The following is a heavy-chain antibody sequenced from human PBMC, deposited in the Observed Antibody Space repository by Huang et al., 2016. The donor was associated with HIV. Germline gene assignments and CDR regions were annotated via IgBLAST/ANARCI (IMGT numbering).Heavy chain of an antibody. CDR3: ASKPTYDSSGYSAVDF. V-gene: IGHV4-34*01. J-gene: IGHJ4*02. Sequence: QVQLQQWGAGLLKPSETLSLTCAVYGGSFSAYDWSWIRQPPGKGLELVGEINHSGSPTYNPSIKSRVTISVATPKNQFSLKLTSVTAADTAVYYCASKPTYDSSGYSAVDFWGQGTRVTVSS. CDR2: INHSGSP. CDR1: GGSFSAYD. D-gene: IGHD3-22*01.